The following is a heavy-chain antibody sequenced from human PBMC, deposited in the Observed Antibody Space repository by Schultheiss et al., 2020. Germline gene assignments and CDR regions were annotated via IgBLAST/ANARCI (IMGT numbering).Heavy chain of an antibody. V-gene: IGHV4-30-4*08. J-gene: IGHJ5*02. CDR3: ARFRWGPENWFDP. CDR1: GGSISSGGYY. Sequence: SETLSLTCTVSGGSISSGGYYWSWIRQHPGKGLEWIGYISYSGSTYYNPSLKSRVTISVDTSKNQFSLKLSSVTAADTAVYYCARFRWGPENWFDPWGQGTLVTVSS. CDR2: ISYSGST. D-gene: IGHD3-16*01.